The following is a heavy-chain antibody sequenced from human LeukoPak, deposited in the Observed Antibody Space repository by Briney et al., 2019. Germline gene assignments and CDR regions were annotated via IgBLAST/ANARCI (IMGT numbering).Heavy chain of an antibody. CDR2: IWYDGSNK. V-gene: IGHV3-33*06. J-gene: IGHJ4*02. Sequence: GGSLRLSCAASGFTFSSYGMHWVRQAPGKGLEWVAVIWYDGSNKYYADSVKGRFTISRDNSKNTLYLRMNSLRAEDTAVYYCAKDSSGYYLDYWGQGTLVTVSS. CDR3: AKDSSGYYLDY. CDR1: GFTFSSYG. D-gene: IGHD3-22*01.